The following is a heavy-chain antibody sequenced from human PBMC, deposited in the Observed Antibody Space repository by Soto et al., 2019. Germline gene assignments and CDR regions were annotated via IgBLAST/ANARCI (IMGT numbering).Heavy chain of an antibody. CDR1: GYTFTDFY. D-gene: IGHD2-8*01. CDR2: INPNSGDT. CDR3: ARGASQWYVWFDP. J-gene: IGHJ5*02. Sequence: ASVKVSCKASGYTFTDFYLHWVRHAPGQGLEWMGWINPNSGDTKYAQKFQGRVTMTRDTSISTVYMEVTRLTSDDTALYYCARGASQWYVWFDPWGQGTLVTVSS. V-gene: IGHV1-2*02.